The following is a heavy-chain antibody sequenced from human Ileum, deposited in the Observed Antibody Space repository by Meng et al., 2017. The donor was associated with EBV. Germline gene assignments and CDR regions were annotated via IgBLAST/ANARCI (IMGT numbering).Heavy chain of an antibody. CDR2: IYWDDDK. Sequence: HIPFKESGPPLGKPPPTLPLTCTSSGFSLNTSGVGVGWIRQPPGKALEWLALIYWDDDKRYNPSLKSRLTITKDTPRNQVVLTLTNMDPMDTATYFCGYSQSNSGWYPDLWGQGALVTVSS. CDR3: GYSQSNSGWYPDL. J-gene: IGHJ5*02. V-gene: IGHV2-5*02. D-gene: IGHD6-19*01. CDR1: GFSLNTSGVG.